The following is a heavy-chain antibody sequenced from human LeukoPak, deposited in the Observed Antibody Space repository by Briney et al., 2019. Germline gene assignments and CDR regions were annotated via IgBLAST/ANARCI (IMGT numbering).Heavy chain of an antibody. D-gene: IGHD3-10*01. J-gene: IGHJ6*03. CDR3: ARLVGSYYTRKLYYYYYYMDV. CDR1: GGSVSSSNDY. CDR2: VYYTGST. V-gene: IGHV4-39*07. Sequence: SETLSLTCTVSGGSVSSSNDYWGWIRQPPGKGLEWIGSVYYTGSTYHNPSLKSRVTMSVDTSRNQFSLKLSSVTAADTAVYYCARLVGSYYTRKLYYYYYYMDVWGKGTTVTISS.